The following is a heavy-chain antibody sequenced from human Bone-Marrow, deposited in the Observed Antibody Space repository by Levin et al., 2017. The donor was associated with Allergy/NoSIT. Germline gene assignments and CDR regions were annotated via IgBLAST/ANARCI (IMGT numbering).Heavy chain of an antibody. CDR1: GFTFSDYY. V-gene: IGHV3-11*01. J-gene: IGHJ6*02. CDR2: ISSRGINI. D-gene: IGHD1-26*01. Sequence: GGSLRLSCAASGFTFSDYYMSWIRQAPGKGLQWVSYISSRGINIYSADSVKGRFTISRDNAKNSLFLQMNSLRAEDTAVYYCASHRVSSTYYDRLYYYYHGMDVWGQGTTVTV. CDR3: ASHRVSSTYYDRLYYYYHGMDV.